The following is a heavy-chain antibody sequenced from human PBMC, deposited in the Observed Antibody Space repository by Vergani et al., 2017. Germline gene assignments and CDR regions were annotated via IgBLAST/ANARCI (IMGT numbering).Heavy chain of an antibody. V-gene: IGHV3-43*02. Sequence: EVQLVESGGGVVQPGGSLRLSCAASGFTFDDHAMHWVRQAPGKGLEWVALISGDGGRTYYADSVKGRITISRDNSKISLYLQMNSLRTEDTALYYCAKDNKRGHYDYWGQGTLVTVSS. CDR1: GFTFDDHA. CDR2: ISGDGGRT. J-gene: IGHJ4*02. D-gene: IGHD3-16*01. CDR3: AKDNKRGHYDY.